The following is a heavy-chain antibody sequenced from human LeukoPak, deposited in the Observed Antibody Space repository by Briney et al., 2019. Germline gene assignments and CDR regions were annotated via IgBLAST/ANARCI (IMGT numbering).Heavy chain of an antibody. CDR1: GFTLSSYW. V-gene: IGHV3-74*01. CDR3: ARGVDNWNDLLNY. Sequence: PGGSLRLSCVVSGFTLSSYWMHWGRQAPGKGLVWVSRNNGDGSSTSYADSVKGRFTMSRDDAKNTLYLQMNSLRAEDTAVYYCARGVDNWNDLLNYWGQGTLVTVSS. J-gene: IGHJ4*02. D-gene: IGHD1-20*01. CDR2: NNGDGSST.